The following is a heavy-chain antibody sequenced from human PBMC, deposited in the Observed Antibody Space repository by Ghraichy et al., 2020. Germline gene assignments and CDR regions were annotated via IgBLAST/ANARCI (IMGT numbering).Heavy chain of an antibody. V-gene: IGHV3-53*01. J-gene: IGHJ6*02. D-gene: IGHD3-22*01. CDR3: ARSNYYDGSGYFNYYYYGMDA. CDR2: VYATNAT. CDR1: GFTFSINY. Sequence: GGSLRLSCAASGFTFSINYLSWVRQAPGKGLEWVSVVYATNATYYAHSVKGRFTLSRDTSKNTLYLQMNSLRAEDTAVYYCARSNYYDGSGYFNYYYYGMDAWGQGTTVTVSS.